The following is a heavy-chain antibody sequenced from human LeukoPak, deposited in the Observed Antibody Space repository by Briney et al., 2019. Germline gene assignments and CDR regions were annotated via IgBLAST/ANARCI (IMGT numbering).Heavy chain of an antibody. D-gene: IGHD6-13*01. CDR1: GYSFHSYG. V-gene: IGHV1-18*01. J-gene: IGHJ6*02. Sequence: ASVKVSCKASGYSFHSYGITWVRQAPGQGIDWMGWISTHNGDTKYAEKFQGRVTVTTDTSTRTAYLELRSLRSDDTAVYYCARGPGIATTAPAPYFYGMDVWGQGTTVTVSS. CDR2: ISTHNGDT. CDR3: ARGPGIATTAPAPYFYGMDV.